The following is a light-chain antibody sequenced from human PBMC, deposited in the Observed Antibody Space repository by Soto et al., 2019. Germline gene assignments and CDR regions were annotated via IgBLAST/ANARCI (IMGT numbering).Light chain of an antibody. CDR2: RNN. V-gene: IGLV1-47*01. CDR3: AAWDDSLSGYVV. CDR1: SSNIGSNY. Sequence: QSVLTQPPSASGTPGQRVTISCSGSSSNIGSNYVYWYQQLPGTAPKLLIYRNNQRPSGVPDRFSGSKSGTSASLAISGLRYEDEADYDCAAWDDSLSGYVVFGGGTKLTVL. J-gene: IGLJ2*01.